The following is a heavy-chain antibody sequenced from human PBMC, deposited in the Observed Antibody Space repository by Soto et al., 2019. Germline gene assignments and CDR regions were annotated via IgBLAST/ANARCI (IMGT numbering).Heavy chain of an antibody. D-gene: IGHD5-18*01. V-gene: IGHV4-34*01. Sequence: KGLEWIGEINHSGSNNYNPALKSRVTISVDKSKNQFPPKLRSVTDADTAVYYCDFQAEDGIRYRCTGSAFLLNRSSDL. CDR2: INHSGSN. J-gene: IGHJ2*01. CDR3: DFQAEDGIRYRCTGSAFLLNRSSDL.